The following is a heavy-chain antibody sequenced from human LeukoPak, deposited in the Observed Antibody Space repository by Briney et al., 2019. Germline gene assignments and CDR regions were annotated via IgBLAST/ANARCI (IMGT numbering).Heavy chain of an antibody. D-gene: IGHD2-15*01. CDR1: GFTFSSYA. CDR3: ASLGVVAATALDY. J-gene: IGHJ4*02. Sequence: GGSLRLSRAASGFTFSSYAMSWVRQAPGKGLEWVSAISGSGGSTYYADSVKGRFTISRDNSKNTLYLQMNSLRAEDAAVYYCASLGVVAATALDYWGQGTLVTVSS. V-gene: IGHV3-23*01. CDR2: ISGSGGST.